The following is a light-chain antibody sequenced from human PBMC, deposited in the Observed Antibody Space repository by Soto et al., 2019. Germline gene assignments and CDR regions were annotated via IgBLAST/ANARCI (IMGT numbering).Light chain of an antibody. V-gene: IGLV2-14*03. J-gene: IGLJ2*01. CDR1: SSDIGTYQY. CDR2: NVN. CDR3: SSYTDRSTVI. Sequence: QSALTPPASVSGSPGQLITISCTGTSSDIGTYQYVSWYQQYPGKAPKLIIFNVNSRPSGVSERFLGSKSGNTASLAVSGLQAEDEADYYCSSYTDRSTVIFGWETKMT.